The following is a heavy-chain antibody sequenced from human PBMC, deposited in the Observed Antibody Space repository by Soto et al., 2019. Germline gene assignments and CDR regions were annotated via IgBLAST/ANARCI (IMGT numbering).Heavy chain of an antibody. D-gene: IGHD6-13*01. Sequence: EASVKVSCKASGGTFSSYAISWVRQAPGQGLEWMGGIIPIFGTANYAQKFQGRVTITADESTSTAYMELSSLRSEDTAVYYCARAPGSAAGPFDYWGQGTLVTVSS. CDR3: ARAPGSAAGPFDY. CDR1: GGTFSSYA. V-gene: IGHV1-69*13. CDR2: IIPIFGTA. J-gene: IGHJ4*02.